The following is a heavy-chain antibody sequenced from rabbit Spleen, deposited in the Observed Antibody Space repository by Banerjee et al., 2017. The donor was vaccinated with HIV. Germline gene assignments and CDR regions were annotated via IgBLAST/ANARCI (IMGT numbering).Heavy chain of an antibody. CDR3: VRAWNL. CDR2: IRVNSGGI. J-gene: IGHJ4*01. Sequence: QSLEESGGGLVKPGASLTLTCKASGFSFSSDYDMCWVRQAPGKGLEWIACIRVNSGGIWYASWAKGRFTISKTSSTTVTLQIPSLTVADTATYFCVRAWNLWGQGTLVTVS. V-gene: IGHV1S40*01. CDR1: GFSFSSDYD.